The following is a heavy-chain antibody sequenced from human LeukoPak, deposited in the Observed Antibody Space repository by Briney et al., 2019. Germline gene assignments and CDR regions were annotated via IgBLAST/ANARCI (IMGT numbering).Heavy chain of an antibody. Sequence: SETLSLTCTVSGGSISSYYWSWIRQPPGKGLEWIGYIYYSGSTNYNPSLKSRVTISVDRSKNRFSLKLSSVTAADTAVYYCARDSSSWYEDAFDIWGQGTMVTVSS. CDR3: ARDSSSWYEDAFDI. CDR1: GGSISSYY. D-gene: IGHD6-13*01. CDR2: IYYSGST. J-gene: IGHJ3*02. V-gene: IGHV4-59*12.